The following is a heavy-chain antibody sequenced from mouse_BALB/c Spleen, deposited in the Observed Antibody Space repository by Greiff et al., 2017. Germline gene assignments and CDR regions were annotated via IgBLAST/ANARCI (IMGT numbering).Heavy chain of an antibody. CDR1: GYSFTSYW. CDR2: IYPGNSDT. J-gene: IGHJ4*01. Sequence: EVQLQQSGTVLARPGASVKMSCKASGYSFTSYWMHWVKQRPGQGLEWIGAIYPGNSDTSYNQKFKGKAKLTAVTSASTAYMELSSLTNEDSAVYYCTNYDGSTYAMDYWGQGTSVTVSS. D-gene: IGHD1-1*01. CDR3: TNYDGSTYAMDY. V-gene: IGHV1-5*01.